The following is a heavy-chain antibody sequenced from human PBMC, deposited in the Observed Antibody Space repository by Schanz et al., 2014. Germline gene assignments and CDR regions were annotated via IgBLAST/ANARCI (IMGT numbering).Heavy chain of an antibody. V-gene: IGHV1-18*01. J-gene: IGHJ5*02. D-gene: IGHD2-2*01. CDR1: GYTFISYG. CDR3: ARDRRRYCSTASCLHDNWFDP. Sequence: QVQLVQSGAEVRKPGASVKVSCKASGYTFISYGINWVRQAPGQGLEWMGWISAYNGNTNYAQKLQGRVTMTTDTSTGTAYMELRSLRSDDTAVYYCARDRRRYCSTASCLHDNWFDPWGQGTLVTVSS. CDR2: ISAYNGNT.